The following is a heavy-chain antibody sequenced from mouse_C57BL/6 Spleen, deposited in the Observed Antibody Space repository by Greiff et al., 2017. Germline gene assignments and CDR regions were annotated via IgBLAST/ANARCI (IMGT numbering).Heavy chain of an antibody. CDR1: GYTFTSYW. J-gene: IGHJ1*03. CDR3: ARGDYGKGGYFDV. V-gene: IGHV1-69*01. Sequence: VQLQQPGAELVMPGASVKLSCKASGYTFTSYWMHWVKQRPGQGLEWIGEIDPSDSYTNYNQKFKGKSTLTVDKSSSTAYMQLSSLTSEDSAVYYCARGDYGKGGYFDVWGTGTTVTVSS. D-gene: IGHD2-1*01. CDR2: IDPSDSYT.